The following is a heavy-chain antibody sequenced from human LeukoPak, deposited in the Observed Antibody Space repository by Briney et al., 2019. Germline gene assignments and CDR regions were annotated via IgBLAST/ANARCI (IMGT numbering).Heavy chain of an antibody. CDR2: IIPILGTT. CDR1: GGTFSNYA. D-gene: IGHD3-22*01. V-gene: IGHV1-69*13. J-gene: IGHJ4*02. Sequence: SVKVSCKASGGTFSNYAINWVRQAPGQGLEWMGGIIPILGTTNYAQKFQGRVTITADESTSTAHMELSSLRSEDTAVYYCARSSHITYDSSGYYYLGYWGQGTLVTVSS. CDR3: ARSSHITYDSSGYYYLGY.